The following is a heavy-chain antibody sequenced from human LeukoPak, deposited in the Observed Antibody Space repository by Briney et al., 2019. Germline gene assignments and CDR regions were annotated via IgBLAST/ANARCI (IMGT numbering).Heavy chain of an antibody. D-gene: IGHD3-10*01. CDR1: GYTFTSYA. J-gene: IGHJ4*02. V-gene: IGHV1-3*01. Sequence: AASVKVSCKASGYTFTSYAMHWVRQAPGQRLEWMGWINAGNGNTKYSQKFQGRVTITRDTSASTAYMELSSLRSEDTAVYYCARDRRKWFGELLLDYWGQGTLVTVSS. CDR2: INAGNGNT. CDR3: ARDRRKWFGELLLDY.